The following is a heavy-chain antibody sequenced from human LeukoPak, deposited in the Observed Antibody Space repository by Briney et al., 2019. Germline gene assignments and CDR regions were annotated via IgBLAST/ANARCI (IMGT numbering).Heavy chain of an antibody. V-gene: IGHV3-7*04. Sequence: GSLRLSCAASGFTFSNYWMTWVRQAPGKGLEWVANIKPDGSEKNYVDSVKGRFTISRDNAKNSLYLQMNSLRAEDTAVYYCARGNYYYYYYMDVWGKGTTVTVSS. CDR1: GFTFSNYW. CDR2: IKPDGSEK. J-gene: IGHJ6*03. CDR3: ARGNYYYYYYMDV.